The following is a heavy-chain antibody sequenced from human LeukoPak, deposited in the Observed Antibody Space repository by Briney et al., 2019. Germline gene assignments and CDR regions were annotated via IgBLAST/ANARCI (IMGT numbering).Heavy chain of an antibody. V-gene: IGHV3-21*01. J-gene: IGHJ4*02. Sequence: GGSLRLSCAASGYTFSCCSMNWVRQAPGKGLGWLSSINNSGDDKYHADSVQGRFTISRDNAKNSLYLQMNSLRAEDTAVYYCARELDRIQDLDSWGQGTQVTVSS. D-gene: IGHD1-1*01. CDR1: GYTFSCCS. CDR2: INNSGDDK. CDR3: ARELDRIQDLDS.